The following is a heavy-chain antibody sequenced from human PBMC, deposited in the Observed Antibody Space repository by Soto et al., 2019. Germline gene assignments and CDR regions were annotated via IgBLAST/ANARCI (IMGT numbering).Heavy chain of an antibody. CDR3: ARHGVILTTVFTFRAYYCDVLYV. Sequence: PGESLKISCKGSGYSFTSYWISWVRQMPGKGLEWMGRIDPSDSYTNYSPSFQGHVTISADKSISTAYLQWSSLKASDTAMYYCARHGVILTTVFTFRAYYCDVLYVCAQGTTVTVSS. J-gene: IGHJ6*02. CDR1: GYSFTSYW. V-gene: IGHV5-10-1*01. D-gene: IGHD3-16*01. CDR2: IDPSDSYT.